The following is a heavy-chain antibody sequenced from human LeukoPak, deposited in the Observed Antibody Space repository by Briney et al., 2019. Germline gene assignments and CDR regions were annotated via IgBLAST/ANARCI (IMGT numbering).Heavy chain of an antibody. CDR3: AGGGIRYFDWLPDY. V-gene: IGHV1-3*01. CDR1: GYTFTSYA. D-gene: IGHD3-9*01. J-gene: IGHJ4*02. CDR2: INAGNGNT. Sequence: ASVKVSCKASGYTFTSYAMHWVRQAPGQRLEWMGWINAGNGNTKYSQKFQGRVTITRDTSASTAYMELSSLRSEDTAVYYCAGGGIRYFDWLPDYWGQGTLVTVSS.